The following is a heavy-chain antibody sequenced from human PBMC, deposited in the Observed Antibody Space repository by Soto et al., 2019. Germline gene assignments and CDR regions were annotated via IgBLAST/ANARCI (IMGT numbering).Heavy chain of an antibody. CDR2: IWYDGSNK. CDR1: GFTFSSYG. D-gene: IGHD3-9*01. J-gene: IGHJ4*02. Sequence: PGGSLRLSCAASGFTFSSYGMHWVRQAPGKGLEWVAVIWYDGSNKYYADSVKGRFTISRDNSKNTLYLQMNSLRAEDTAVYYCARASALRYFDWLFDHWRQGTLVTVSS. CDR3: ARASALRYFDWLFDH. V-gene: IGHV3-33*01.